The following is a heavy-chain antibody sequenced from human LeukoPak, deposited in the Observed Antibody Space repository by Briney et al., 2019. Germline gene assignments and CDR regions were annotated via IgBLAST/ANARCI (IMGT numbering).Heavy chain of an antibody. V-gene: IGHV3-21*01. Sequence: PGGSLRLSCAASGFTFSSYSMNWVRQAPGTGLEWVSSISSSSSYIYYADSVKGRFTISRDNAKDSLYLQMNSLRAEDTAVYYCARGVLRLGELSRFYFDYWGQGTLVTVSS. D-gene: IGHD3-16*02. J-gene: IGHJ4*02. CDR1: GFTFSSYS. CDR2: ISSSSSYI. CDR3: ARGVLRLGELSRFYFDY.